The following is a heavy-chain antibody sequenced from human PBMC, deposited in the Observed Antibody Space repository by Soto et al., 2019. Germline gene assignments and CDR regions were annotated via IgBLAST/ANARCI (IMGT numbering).Heavy chain of an antibody. Sequence: QVQLQESGPGLVKPSQTLSLTCTVSGGSISSGGYYWSWIRQHPGKGLEWIGYIYYSGSTYYNPSLKSRVIIPVDTSKNQFSLKLRSVTAADTAVYYCARGSLIQGGYGSVSYYKVQGAFDILCQETMVTLSS. V-gene: IGHV4-31*03. D-gene: IGHD3-10*01. CDR2: IYYSGST. CDR1: GGSISSGGYY. J-gene: IGHJ3*02. CDR3: ARGSLIQGGYGSVSYYKVQGAFDI.